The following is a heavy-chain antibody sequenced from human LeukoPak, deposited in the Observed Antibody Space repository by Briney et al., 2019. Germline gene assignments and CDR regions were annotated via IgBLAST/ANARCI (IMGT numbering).Heavy chain of an antibody. V-gene: IGHV3-30*04. D-gene: IGHD5-12*01. CDR3: ARDLEPLGDIVATIVEDY. Sequence: PGGSLRLSCAASGFTFSSYAMHWVRQAPGKGLEWVAVISYDGSNKYYADSVKGRFTISRDNSKNTLYLQMNSLRAEDTAVYYCARDLEPLGDIVATIVEDYWGQGTLVTVSS. CDR2: ISYDGSNK. J-gene: IGHJ4*02. CDR1: GFTFSSYA.